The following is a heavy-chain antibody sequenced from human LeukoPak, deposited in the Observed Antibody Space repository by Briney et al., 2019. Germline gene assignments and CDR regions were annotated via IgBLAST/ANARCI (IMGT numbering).Heavy chain of an antibody. V-gene: IGHV3-7*01. D-gene: IGHD6-19*01. CDR3: AREQWLAQNYYYYMDV. J-gene: IGHJ6*03. Sequence: GGSLRLSCAASGFTFSDYYMSWIRQAPGKGLEWVANIKQDGSEKYYVDSVKGRFTISRDNAKNSLYLQMNSLRAEDTAVYYCAREQWLAQNYYYYMDVWGKGTTVTVSS. CDR2: IKQDGSEK. CDR1: GFTFSDYY.